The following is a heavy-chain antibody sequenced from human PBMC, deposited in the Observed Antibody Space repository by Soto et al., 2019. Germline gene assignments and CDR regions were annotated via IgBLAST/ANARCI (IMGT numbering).Heavy chain of an antibody. V-gene: IGHV1-24*01. Sequence: ASVKVSCKVSGYTLTELSMHWVRQAPGKGLEWMGGFDPDDGETIYAQKFQGRVTMTEDTSTDTAYMELSSLRSEDTAVYYCATPRRDYYDSSGYYAEYFQHWGQGTLVTVSS. CDR3: ATPRRDYYDSSGYYAEYFQH. CDR2: FDPDDGET. J-gene: IGHJ1*01. D-gene: IGHD3-22*01. CDR1: GYTLTELS.